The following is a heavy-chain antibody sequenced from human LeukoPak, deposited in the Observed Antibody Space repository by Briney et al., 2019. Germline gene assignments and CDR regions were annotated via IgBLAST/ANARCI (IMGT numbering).Heavy chain of an antibody. V-gene: IGHV3-53*01. CDR3: ARESRGPPAVGY. Sequence: GGSLRLSCAASGFTVSSDNMSWVRQAPGKRLEWVSLINSGGGTYYADSVKGRFTITRDNSKNTLYPQMNSLRVVDTAVYYCARESRGPPAVGYWGQGILVTVSS. J-gene: IGHJ4*02. CDR2: INSGGGT. CDR1: GFTVSSDN. D-gene: IGHD2-2*01.